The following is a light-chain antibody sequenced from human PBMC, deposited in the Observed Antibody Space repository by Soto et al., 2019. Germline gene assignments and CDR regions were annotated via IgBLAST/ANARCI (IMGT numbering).Light chain of an antibody. CDR3: MQGTHRPII. CDR2: MVS. CDR1: HSLLYSDGNIY. J-gene: IGKJ4*01. V-gene: IGKV2-30*01. Sequence: DVVMTQSPLSLPVTLGQPASISCWSSHSLLYSDGNIYLNWFHQRPGQSPRRLIYMVSNRDSGVPDRFSGSGSGTDFTLKISRVEAEDVGVYYCMQGTHRPIIFGGGTKVEIK.